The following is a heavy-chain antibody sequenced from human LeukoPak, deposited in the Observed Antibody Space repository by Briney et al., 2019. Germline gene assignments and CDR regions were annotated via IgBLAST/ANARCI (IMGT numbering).Heavy chain of an antibody. CDR3: AREAPRPDY. V-gene: IGHV4-61*02. CDR2: ISSSGST. J-gene: IGHJ4*02. Sequence: SQTLSLTCTVSGGSISSGSYYWSWFRQPAGRGLEWIGRISSSGSTSYNPSLKSRVTISVDTSKNQFFLKLSSVTATDTAVYYCAREAPRPDYWGQGTLVTVSS. CDR1: GGSISSGSYY.